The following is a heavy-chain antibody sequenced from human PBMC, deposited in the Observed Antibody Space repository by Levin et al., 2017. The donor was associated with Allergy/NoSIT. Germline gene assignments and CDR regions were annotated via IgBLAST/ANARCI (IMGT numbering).Heavy chain of an antibody. Sequence: SQTLSLTCTVSGGSISSSSYYWGWLRQPPGKGLEWIGSIYYSGSTYYNPSLKSRLTISVDTSKNQFSLKLSSVTAADTAVYYCARSRGGTNQRNGFDIWGQGTMVTVSS. CDR2: IYYSGST. V-gene: IGHV4-39*01. CDR1: GGSISSSSYY. J-gene: IGHJ3*02. CDR3: ARSRGGTNQRNGFDI. D-gene: IGHD2-15*01.